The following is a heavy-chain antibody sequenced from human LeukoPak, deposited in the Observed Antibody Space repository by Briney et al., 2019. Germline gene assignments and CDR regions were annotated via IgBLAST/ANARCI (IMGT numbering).Heavy chain of an antibody. V-gene: IGHV3-74*01. CDR1: GVTFSNYW. CDR2: IRTDGLET. Sequence: GGSLRLSCAASGVTFSNYWMHWVRQAPGKGLVWVSRIRTDGLETSYADSVKGRFTVSRDNAKNTLYLQMNSLRAEDTAVYYCAREYGSGSLYYFDYWGQGTLVTVSS. J-gene: IGHJ4*02. D-gene: IGHD3-10*01. CDR3: AREYGSGSLYYFDY.